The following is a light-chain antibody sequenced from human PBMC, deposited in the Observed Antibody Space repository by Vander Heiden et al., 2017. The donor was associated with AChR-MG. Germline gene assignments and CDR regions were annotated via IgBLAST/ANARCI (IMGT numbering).Light chain of an antibody. Sequence: SELTQAPAVSVAVGQTVRSTCQGDSPRDYYGSWYQHTPAQAPVLVIYDQNNRPSGIPARFYGSSSGNTASLTITGAQAEGEADYYCDSQDGSGNHVVFGGGTKVTVL. CDR3: DSQDGSGNHVV. J-gene: IGLJ2*01. V-gene: IGLV3-19*01. CDR1: SPRDYY. CDR2: DQN.